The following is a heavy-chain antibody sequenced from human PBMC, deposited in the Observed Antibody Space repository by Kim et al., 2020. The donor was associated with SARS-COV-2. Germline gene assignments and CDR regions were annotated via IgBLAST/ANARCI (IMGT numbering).Heavy chain of an antibody. CDR3: ARRASGSYYGY. V-gene: IGHV4-39*01. D-gene: IGHD3-10*01. Sequence: SETLSLTCTVSGGSISSSSYYWGWIRQPPGKGLEWIGSIYYSGSTYYNPSLKSRVTISVDTSKNQFSLKLSSVTAPDTAVYYCARRASGSYYGYWGQGTLVTVSS. J-gene: IGHJ4*02. CDR2: IYYSGST. CDR1: GGSISSSSYY.